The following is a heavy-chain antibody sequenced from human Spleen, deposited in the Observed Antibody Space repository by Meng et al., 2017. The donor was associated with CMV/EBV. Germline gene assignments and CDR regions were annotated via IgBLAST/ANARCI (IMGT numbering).Heavy chain of an antibody. CDR3: ARVIVVVPAARWAQLNWFDP. CDR1: GGSVSGYN. J-gene: IGHJ5*02. D-gene: IGHD2-2*01. CDR2: NNQSGIT. Sequence: VPLTQWGLELLKPEVTMPLTSAVYGGSVSGYNWSGFRQPPGKALEWIGENNQSGITNYNPSLKIRVTISVDTSKNQFSLKLSSVTAADTAVYYCARVIVVVPAARWAQLNWFDPWGQGTLVTVSS. V-gene: IGHV4-34*01.